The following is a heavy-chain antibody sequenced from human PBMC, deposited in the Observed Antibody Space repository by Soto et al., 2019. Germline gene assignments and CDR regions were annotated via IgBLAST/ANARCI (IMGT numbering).Heavy chain of an antibody. CDR3: ARPDPNTATNRPYYYYYGMDV. CDR1: GGTFSSYA. V-gene: IGHV1-69*01. CDR2: IIRIFGTA. Sequence: QVQLVQSGAEVKKPGSSVKVSCKASGGTFSSYAISWVRQAPGQGLEWMGGIIRIFGTANYAQKFQGRVTITADESTSTAYIELSSLRSEDTAVYYCARPDPNTATNRPYYYYYGMDVWGQGTTVTVSS. J-gene: IGHJ6*02. D-gene: IGHD4-4*01.